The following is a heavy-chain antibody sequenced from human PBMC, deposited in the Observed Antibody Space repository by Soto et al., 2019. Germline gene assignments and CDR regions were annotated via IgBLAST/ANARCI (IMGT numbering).Heavy chain of an antibody. CDR1: GFTFSSYG. D-gene: IGHD1-26*01. CDR3: AKAGRGGFDY. Sequence: QVQLVESGGGVVQPGRSLRLSCAASGFTFSSYGMHWVRQAPGKGLEWVAVISYDGSNKYYADSVKGRFTISRDNSKNTLYLQMNSLRAEDTAVYYCAKAGRGGFDYWGQGTLVTVSS. V-gene: IGHV3-30*18. CDR2: ISYDGSNK. J-gene: IGHJ4*02.